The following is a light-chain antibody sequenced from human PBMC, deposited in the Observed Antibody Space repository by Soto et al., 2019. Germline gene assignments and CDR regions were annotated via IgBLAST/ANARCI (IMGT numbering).Light chain of an antibody. CDR3: LQTVQAPWT. V-gene: IGKV2-28*01. Sequence: IVVTQSPLSLPVTPGEPASISCRSSQSLLHSNGYNYLDWYLQKPGQSPQLLIYLGSNRASGVPDRFSGSGSGTDFTLKISRVEAEDVGVYYCLQTVQAPWTFGQGTKVEIK. CDR2: LGS. J-gene: IGKJ1*01. CDR1: QSLLHSNGYNY.